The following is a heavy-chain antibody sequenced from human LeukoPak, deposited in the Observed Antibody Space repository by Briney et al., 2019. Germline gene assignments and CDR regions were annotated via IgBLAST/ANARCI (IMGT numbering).Heavy chain of an antibody. CDR1: GYTFTGYY. V-gene: IGHV1-2*02. CDR3: ATDRSGVEYSSSSWYYFDY. J-gene: IGHJ4*02. D-gene: IGHD6-6*01. CDR2: INPNSGGT. Sequence: ASVKVSCKASGYTFTGYYMHWVRQAPGQGLEWMGWINPNSGGTNYAQKFQGRVTMTRDTSISTAYMELSSLRSEDTAMYYCATDRSGVEYSSSSWYYFDYWGQGTLVTVSS.